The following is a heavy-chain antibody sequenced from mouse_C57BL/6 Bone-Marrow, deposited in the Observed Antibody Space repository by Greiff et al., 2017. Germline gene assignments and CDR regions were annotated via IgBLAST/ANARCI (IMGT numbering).Heavy chain of an antibody. CDR3: ARWSYDGYYGDYARDY. Sequence: VQLQQSGAELVMPGASVKLSCKASGYTFTSYWMHWVKQRPGQCLEWIGEIDPSDSYTNYNQKFKGKSTLTVDKSSSTAYMQLSSLTSEDSAVYYCARWSYDGYYGDYARDYWGQGTSVTVSS. CDR1: GYTFTSYW. CDR2: IDPSDSYT. D-gene: IGHD2-3*01. V-gene: IGHV1-69*01. J-gene: IGHJ4*01.